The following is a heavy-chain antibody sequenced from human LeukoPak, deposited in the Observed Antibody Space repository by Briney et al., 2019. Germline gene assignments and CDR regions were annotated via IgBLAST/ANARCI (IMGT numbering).Heavy chain of an antibody. CDR3: ARELMITFGGVIVPRPSDAFDI. D-gene: IGHD3-16*02. J-gene: IGHJ3*02. CDR2: INPNSGGT. CDR1: GYTFTVYY. V-gene: IGHV1-2*04. Sequence: ASVKVSCKASGYTFTVYYMHWVRQAPGQGREWMGWINPNSGGTNYAQKFQGWVTMTRDTSISTAYMELSRLRSDDTAVYYCARELMITFGGVIVPRPSDAFDIWGQGTMVTVSS.